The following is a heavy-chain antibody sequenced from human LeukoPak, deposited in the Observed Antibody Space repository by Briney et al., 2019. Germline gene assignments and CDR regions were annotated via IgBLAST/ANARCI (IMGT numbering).Heavy chain of an antibody. J-gene: IGHJ4*02. CDR3: ARDVGYDFSWFDY. D-gene: IGHD3-3*01. CDR2: IKQDGSEK. CDR1: GFTFSSYW. Sequence: GGSLRLSCAASGFTFSSYWMSWVRQAPGKGLEWVANIKQDGSEKYYVDSVKGRFTISRDNAKNSLYPQMNSLRAEDTAVYYCARDVGYDFSWFDYWGQGTLVTVSS. V-gene: IGHV3-7*03.